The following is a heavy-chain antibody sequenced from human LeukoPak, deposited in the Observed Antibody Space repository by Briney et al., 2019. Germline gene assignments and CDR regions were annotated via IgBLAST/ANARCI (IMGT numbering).Heavy chain of an antibody. V-gene: IGHV1-24*01. CDR3: ATEYIARSVRGVVNWFDP. CDR2: FDPEDGET. J-gene: IGHJ5*02. D-gene: IGHD3-10*01. Sequence: ASVKVSCKVSGYTLTELSMHWVRQAPGKGLEWMGGFDPEDGETIYAQKFQGRVTMTEDTSTDTAYMELSSLRSEDTAVYYCATEYIARSVRGVVNWFDPWGQGTLVTVSS. CDR1: GYTLTELS.